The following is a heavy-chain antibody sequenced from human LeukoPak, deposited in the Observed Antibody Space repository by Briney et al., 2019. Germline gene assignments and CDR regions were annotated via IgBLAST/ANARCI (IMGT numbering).Heavy chain of an antibody. CDR1: GFTFSSYA. V-gene: IGHV3-23*01. D-gene: IGHD2-2*01. CDR2: ISGSGGST. CDR3: ANIVVPPAMLDY. Sequence: PGGSLRLSCAASGFTFSSYAMSWVRQAPGKGLEWVSAISGSGGSTYYADSVKGRFTISRDNYKNTLYLQMTSLRAEDTAVYYCANIVVPPAMLDYWGQGTLVTVSS. J-gene: IGHJ4*02.